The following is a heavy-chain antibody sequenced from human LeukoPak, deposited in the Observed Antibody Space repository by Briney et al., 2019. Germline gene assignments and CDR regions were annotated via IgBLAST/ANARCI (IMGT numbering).Heavy chain of an antibody. Sequence: PGGSLRLSCAASGFTVSNNYMSWVRQAPGKGLEWVSVIYSGDNTYYVESVKGRFTISRDNSKNTLFLQMNRLRAEDTAVYYCAGRGVLDASLDYWGQGTLVTVSS. CDR3: AGRGVLDASLDY. J-gene: IGHJ4*02. CDR2: IYSGDNT. V-gene: IGHV3-66*02. D-gene: IGHD3-16*01. CDR1: GFTVSNNY.